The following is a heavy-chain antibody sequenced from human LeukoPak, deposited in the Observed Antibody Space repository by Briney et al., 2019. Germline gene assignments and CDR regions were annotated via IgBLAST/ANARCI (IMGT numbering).Heavy chain of an antibody. V-gene: IGHV4-4*07. J-gene: IGHJ4*02. Sequence: PSETLSLTCSVSGGSISSYYWNWIRQSAGKGLEWIGRLYVSGATDYNPSLKSRVTISVDTSKNQFSLKLTSVTAADTAVYYCARLGVGGIAVADTLALDYWGQGTLVTVSS. CDR3: ARLGVGGIAVADTLALDY. CDR1: GGSISSYY. CDR2: LYVSGAT. D-gene: IGHD6-19*01.